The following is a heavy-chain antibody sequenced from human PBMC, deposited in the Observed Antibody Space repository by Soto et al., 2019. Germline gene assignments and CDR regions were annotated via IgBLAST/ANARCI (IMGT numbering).Heavy chain of an antibody. CDR2: INPSGGST. J-gene: IGHJ6*02. CDR3: ARTGRRTTPAGGYYYYGMDV. CDR1: GYTFTSYY. Sequence: ASVKVSCKASGYTFTSYYMHWVRQAPGQGLEWMGIINPSGGSTSYARKFQGRVTMTRDTSTSTVYMELSSLRSEDTAVYYCARTGRRTTPAGGYYYYGMDVWGQGTTVTVSS. V-gene: IGHV1-46*01. D-gene: IGHD4-17*01.